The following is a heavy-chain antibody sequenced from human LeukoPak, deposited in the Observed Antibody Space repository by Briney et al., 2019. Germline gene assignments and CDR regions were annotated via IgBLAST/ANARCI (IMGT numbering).Heavy chain of an antibody. CDR3: ARDLGGGFIAAAGTGY. D-gene: IGHD6-13*01. CDR1: GYTFTSYG. J-gene: IGHJ4*02. CDR2: ISAYNGNT. Sequence: GASVKVSCKASGYTFTSYGISWVRQAPGQGLEWMGWISAYNGNTNYAQKLQGRVTMTTDTSTSTAYMELRSLRSDDRAVYYRARDLGGGFIAAAGTGYWGQGTLVTVSS. V-gene: IGHV1-18*01.